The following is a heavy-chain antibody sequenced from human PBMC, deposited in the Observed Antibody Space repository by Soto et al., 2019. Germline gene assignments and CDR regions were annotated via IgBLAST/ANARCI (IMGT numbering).Heavy chain of an antibody. Sequence: QVQLQESGPGLVKPSQTLSLTCTVSGGSISSGDYYWSWIRQPPGKGLEWIGYIYYSGSTYYNPSLKSRVTISVDTSTNQFSLTLSSVTAADTAVYDCARAMVVTQSWFDTWGQGTLVTVSS. J-gene: IGHJ5*02. CDR1: GGSISSGDYY. CDR2: IYYSGST. CDR3: ARAMVVTQSWFDT. V-gene: IGHV4-30-4*01. D-gene: IGHD2-15*01.